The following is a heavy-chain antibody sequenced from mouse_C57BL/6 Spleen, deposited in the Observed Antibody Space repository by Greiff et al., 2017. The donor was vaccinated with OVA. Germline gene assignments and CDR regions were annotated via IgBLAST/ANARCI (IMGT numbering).Heavy chain of an antibody. J-gene: IGHJ1*03. CDR1: GYSITSGYY. Sequence: VQLQQSGPGLVKPSQSLSLTCSVTGYSITSGYYWNWIRQFPGNKLEWMGYISYDGSNNYNPSLKNRISITRDTSKNQFFLKLNSVTTEDTATYYCARRPLYGSTYFDVWGTGTTVTVSS. CDR3: ARRPLYGSTYFDV. D-gene: IGHD1-1*01. V-gene: IGHV3-6*01. CDR2: ISYDGSN.